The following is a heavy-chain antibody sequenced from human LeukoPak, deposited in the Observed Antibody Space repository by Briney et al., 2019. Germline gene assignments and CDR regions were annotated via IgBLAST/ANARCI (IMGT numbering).Heavy chain of an antibody. CDR3: ARDRGTTVTVFDY. CDR2: INPSGGST. CDR1: GYTFTSYY. V-gene: IGHV1-46*01. D-gene: IGHD4-17*01. J-gene: IGHJ4*02. Sequence: RASVKVSCKASGYTFTSYYMHWVRQAPGQGLEWMGIINPSGGSTSNAQKFQGRVTMTRDMSTSTVYMELSSLRSEDTAVYYCARDRGTTVTVFDYWGQGTLVTVSS.